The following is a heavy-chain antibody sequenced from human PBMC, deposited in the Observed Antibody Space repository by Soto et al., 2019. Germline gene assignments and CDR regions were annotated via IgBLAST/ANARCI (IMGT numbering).Heavy chain of an antibody. V-gene: IGHV3-21*04. Sequence: GGSLRLSCAASGFTFSSYTMNWVRQAPGKGLEWVSSISSSSNYIYYADSVKGRFTISRDNAKNTLYLQMNSLRAEETAVYYCAKDPPSTVTAGRYGMDVWGQGTTVTVSS. CDR1: GFTFSSYT. J-gene: IGHJ6*02. D-gene: IGHD4-4*01. CDR2: ISSSSNYI. CDR3: AKDPPSTVTAGRYGMDV.